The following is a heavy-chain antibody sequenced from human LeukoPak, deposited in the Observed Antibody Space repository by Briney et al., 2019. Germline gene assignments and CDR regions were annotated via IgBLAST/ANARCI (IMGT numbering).Heavy chain of an antibody. D-gene: IGHD7-27*01. Sequence: SETLSLTCAVSGYSISSGYYWGWIRQPPGKGPEWIGSIYHSGSTYYNPSLKSRVTISVDTSKNQFSLKLSSVTAADTAVYYCARLGLTPFDYWGQGTLVTVSS. J-gene: IGHJ4*02. CDR1: GYSISSGYY. V-gene: IGHV4-38-2*01. CDR3: ARLGLTPFDY. CDR2: IYHSGST.